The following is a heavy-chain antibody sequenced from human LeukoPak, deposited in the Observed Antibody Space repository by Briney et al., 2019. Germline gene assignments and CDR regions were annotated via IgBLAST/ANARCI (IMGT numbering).Heavy chain of an antibody. CDR1: GYTFNTYG. CDR2: ISAYNGNT. Sequence: ASVKVFCKTSGYTFNTYGIAWVRQAPGQGLEWMGWISAYNGNTNYAQNLQDRVTMTTATATATAYMELRSLRSDDTAVYYCAREGSLYDSGNYYLSWFDPWGQGTLVTVSS. V-gene: IGHV1-18*01. CDR3: AREGSLYDSGNYYLSWFDP. D-gene: IGHD3-22*01. J-gene: IGHJ5*02.